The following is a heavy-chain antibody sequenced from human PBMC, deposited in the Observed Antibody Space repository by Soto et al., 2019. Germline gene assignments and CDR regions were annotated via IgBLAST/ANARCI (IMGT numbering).Heavy chain of an antibody. Sequence: LSLTCAVSGGSISSSNWWSWVRQPPGKGLEWIGEIYHSGSTNYNPSLKSRVTISVDKSKNQFSLKLSSVTAADTAVYYCARIGAGYYYGMDVWGQGTTVTVSS. V-gene: IGHV4-4*02. CDR1: GGSISSSNW. D-gene: IGHD3-16*01. J-gene: IGHJ6*02. CDR2: IYHSGST. CDR3: ARIGAGYYYGMDV.